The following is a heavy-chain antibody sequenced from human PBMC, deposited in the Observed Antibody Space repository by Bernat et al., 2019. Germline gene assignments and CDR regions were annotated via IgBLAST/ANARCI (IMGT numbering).Heavy chain of an antibody. CDR2: IWHDGSNE. V-gene: IGHV3-33*01. CDR3: ARVSLYGAPASAMDV. J-gene: IGHJ6*02. CDR1: KFTFSSYG. Sequence: QVQLVESGGGVVQTERSQRLSCEASKFTFSSYGMHWVRPTPGKGLAWVAVIWHDGSNENYAYCVKGRVTISKDNSKNTLYLQMNNLRAEDTAVYYCARVSLYGAPASAMDVWGQGTTVTVSS. D-gene: IGHD4-17*01.